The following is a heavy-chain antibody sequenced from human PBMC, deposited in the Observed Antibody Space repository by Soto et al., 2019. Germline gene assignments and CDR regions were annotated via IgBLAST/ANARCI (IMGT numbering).Heavy chain of an antibody. CDR1: GFTFSSYA. J-gene: IGHJ4*02. CDR3: ARDTGPRPWVYSYYFDY. Sequence: GGSLRLSCAASGFTFSSYAMHWVRQAPGKGLEWVAVISYDGSNKYYADPVKGRFTISRDNSKNTLYLQMNSLRAEDTAVYYCARDTGPRPWVYSYYFDYWGQGTLVTVSS. CDR2: ISYDGSNK. D-gene: IGHD1-26*01. V-gene: IGHV3-30-3*01.